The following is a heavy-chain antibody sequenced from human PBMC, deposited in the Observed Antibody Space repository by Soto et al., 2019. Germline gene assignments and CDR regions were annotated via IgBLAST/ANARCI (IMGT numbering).Heavy chain of an antibody. Sequence: ASVKVSCKASGYTSTSYAMHWVRQAPGQRLEWMGWINAGNGNTKYSQKFQGRVTITRDTSASTAYMELSSLRSEDTAVYYCARFDCSGGSCYPNYYYYGMDVWGQGTTVTVSS. D-gene: IGHD2-15*01. CDR3: ARFDCSGGSCYPNYYYYGMDV. CDR2: INAGNGNT. J-gene: IGHJ6*02. V-gene: IGHV1-3*01. CDR1: GYTSTSYA.